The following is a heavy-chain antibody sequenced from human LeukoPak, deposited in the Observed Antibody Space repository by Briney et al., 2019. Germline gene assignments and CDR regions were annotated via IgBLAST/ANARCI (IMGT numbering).Heavy chain of an antibody. CDR3: ARGAYDFWSGDY. CDR1: GFTFSSYW. Sequence: PGGSLILSCAASGFTFSSYWMHWVRHAPGKGLVWVSRINSDGSSTSYADSVKGRFTISRDNAKNTLYLQMNSLRAEDTAVYYCARGAYDFWSGDYWGQGTLVTVSS. J-gene: IGHJ4*02. V-gene: IGHV3-74*01. CDR2: INSDGSST. D-gene: IGHD3-3*01.